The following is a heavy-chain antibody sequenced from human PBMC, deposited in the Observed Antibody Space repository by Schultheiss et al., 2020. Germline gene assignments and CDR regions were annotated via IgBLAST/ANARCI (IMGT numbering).Heavy chain of an antibody. Sequence: RGSLRLSCAASGFTVSSNYMSWVRQAPGKGLEWVSVIYSGGSTYYADSVKGRFTISRDNSTNTLYLQMNSLRAEDTAVYYCAKSASAYCSGGSCYVCEHWGQGTMVTVSS. D-gene: IGHD2-15*01. CDR2: IYSGGST. J-gene: IGHJ1*01. V-gene: IGHV3-66*02. CDR1: GFTVSSNY. CDR3: AKSASAYCSGGSCYVCEH.